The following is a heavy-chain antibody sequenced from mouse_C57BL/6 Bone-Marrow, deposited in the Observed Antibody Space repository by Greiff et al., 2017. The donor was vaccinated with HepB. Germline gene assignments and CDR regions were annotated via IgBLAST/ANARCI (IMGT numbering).Heavy chain of an antibody. V-gene: IGHV7-3*01. J-gene: IGHJ2*01. D-gene: IGHD1-1*01. Sequence: EAQLQESGGGLVQPGGSLSLSCAASGFTFTDYYMSWVRQPPGKALEWLGFIRNKANGYTTEYSASVKGRFTISRDTSQSILYLQMNALRAEDSATYYCARCPPYGSTSDFDYWGQGTTLTVSS. CDR2: IRNKANGYTT. CDR1: GFTFTDYY. CDR3: ARCPPYGSTSDFDY.